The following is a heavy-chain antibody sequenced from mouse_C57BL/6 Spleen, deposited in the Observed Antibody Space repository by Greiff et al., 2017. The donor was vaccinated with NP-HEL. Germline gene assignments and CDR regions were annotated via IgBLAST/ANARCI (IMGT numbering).Heavy chain of an antibody. Sequence: VQLQESGPELVKPGASVKISCKASGYAFSSSWMNWVKQRPGKGLEWIGRIYPGDGDTNYNGKFKGKATLTADKSSSTAYMQLSSLTSEDSAVYFCAGTAQASAWFAYWGQGTLVTVSA. V-gene: IGHV1-82*01. D-gene: IGHD3-2*02. CDR3: AGTAQASAWFAY. J-gene: IGHJ3*01. CDR1: GYAFSSSW. CDR2: IYPGDGDT.